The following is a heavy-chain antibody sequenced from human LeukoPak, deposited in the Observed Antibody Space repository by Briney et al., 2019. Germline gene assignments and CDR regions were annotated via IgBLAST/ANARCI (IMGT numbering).Heavy chain of an antibody. CDR1: GYTFISYY. J-gene: IGHJ3*02. CDR3: ARGGSSLGAFDI. Sequence: ASVKVSCKASGYTFISYYIHWVRQAPGQGLEWMGIINPSGGSTSYAQTFQGRVTITADESTSTAYMELSSLRSEDTAVYYCARGGSSLGAFDIWGQGTMVTVSS. D-gene: IGHD6-13*01. V-gene: IGHV1-46*01. CDR2: INPSGGST.